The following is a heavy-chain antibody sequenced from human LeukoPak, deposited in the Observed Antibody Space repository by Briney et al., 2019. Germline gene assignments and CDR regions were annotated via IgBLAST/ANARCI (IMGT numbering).Heavy chain of an antibody. CDR3: ARAVYYYRYFQH. CDR2: IYSGGST. V-gene: IGHV3-53*01. CDR1: GFTFSSYG. Sequence: GRSLRLSCAASGFTFSSYGMHWVRQAPGKGLEWVSVIYSGGSTYYADSVKGRFTISRDNSKNTLYLQMNSLRAEDTAVYYCARAVYYYRYFQHWGQGTLVTVSS. D-gene: IGHD3-22*01. J-gene: IGHJ1*01.